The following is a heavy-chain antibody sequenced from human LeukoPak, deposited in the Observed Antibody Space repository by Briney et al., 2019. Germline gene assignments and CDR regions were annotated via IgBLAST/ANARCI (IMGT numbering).Heavy chain of an antibody. D-gene: IGHD2-2*01. CDR2: IIPIFGTA. Sequence: ASVKVSCKASGGTFSSYAISWVRQAPGQGLEWMGGIIPIFGTANYAQKFQGRVTITADESTSTAYMELSGLRSEDTAVYYCARGRDCSSTSCLRTFDIWGQGTMVTVSS. V-gene: IGHV1-69*01. CDR1: GGTFSSYA. CDR3: ARGRDCSSTSCLRTFDI. J-gene: IGHJ3*02.